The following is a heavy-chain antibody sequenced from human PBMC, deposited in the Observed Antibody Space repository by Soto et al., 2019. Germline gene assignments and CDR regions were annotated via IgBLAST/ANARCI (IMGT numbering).Heavy chain of an antibody. Sequence: VQLVETGGGLIQPGGSLRLSCAASGFTVSGNYMNWARQAPGKGLEWVSTIYSAGNTYYADSVKGRFSISRDNSMNTLYLQMNSLRVEDTAIYYCASGFFFDPCGLGTLVTVSS. D-gene: IGHD6-25*01. CDR1: GFTVSGNY. V-gene: IGHV3-53*02. J-gene: IGHJ5*02. CDR2: IYSAGNT. CDR3: ASGFFFDP.